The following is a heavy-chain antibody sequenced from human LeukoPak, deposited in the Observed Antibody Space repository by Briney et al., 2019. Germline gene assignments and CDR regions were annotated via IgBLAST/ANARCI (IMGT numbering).Heavy chain of an antibody. CDR3: ARDHAGSGRAFDY. V-gene: IGHV3-30*03. CDR1: GFTFSTYG. CDR2: LSSGGINK. J-gene: IGHJ4*02. D-gene: IGHD2-15*01. Sequence: GGSLRLSCAASGFTFSTYGIHWVRQAPGKGLEWVGLLSSGGINKHYADSVKGRFIISRDDSMNTLYLQMNSLGVEDTAVYYCARDHAGSGRAFDYWGQGTLVTVSS.